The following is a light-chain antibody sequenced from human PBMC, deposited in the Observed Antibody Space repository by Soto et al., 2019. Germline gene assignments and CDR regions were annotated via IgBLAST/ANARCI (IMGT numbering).Light chain of an antibody. CDR1: QSVSSS. Sequence: EVVLTQSPATLSLSPGATATLSCGASQSVSSSLAWYQQKPGQAPRLLIYDASSRATGIPARFSGSGSGTDFTLTISSLEPEDFAVYYCHLRGNGITFGQGTRLEIK. V-gene: IGKV3-11*01. CDR2: DAS. CDR3: HLRGNGIT. J-gene: IGKJ5*01.